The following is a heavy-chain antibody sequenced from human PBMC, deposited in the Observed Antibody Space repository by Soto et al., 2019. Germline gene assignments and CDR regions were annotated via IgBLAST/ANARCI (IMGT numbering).Heavy chain of an antibody. CDR2: INPGDSDT. D-gene: IGHD6-13*01. J-gene: IGHJ3*02. V-gene: IGHV5-51*01. Sequence: PGESLKISCKGSGYSFTSYWIGWVRQMPGKGLEWMGIINPGDSDTRYSPSFEGQVTISADKSISTAYVQWNSLKAPDTAMYYCAKAAPGTMGAFDIWGQGTMVTVSS. CDR3: AKAAPGTMGAFDI. CDR1: GYSFTSYW.